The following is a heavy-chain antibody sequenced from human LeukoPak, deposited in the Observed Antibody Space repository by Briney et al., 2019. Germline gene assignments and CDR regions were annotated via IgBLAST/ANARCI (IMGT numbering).Heavy chain of an antibody. CDR3: ARLLYCSDGSCLNWFDA. V-gene: IGHV1-46*01. CDR1: GYTFTSYH. Sequence: ASVKVSCKASGYTFTSYHMHWVRQAPGQGLEWMGIINPSGGTTNYAQKFRGRVTMTRDTSISTAYMELSSLRSDDTAVYYCARLLYCSDGSCLNWFDAWGQGTLVTVSS. J-gene: IGHJ5*02. D-gene: IGHD2-15*01. CDR2: INPSGGTT.